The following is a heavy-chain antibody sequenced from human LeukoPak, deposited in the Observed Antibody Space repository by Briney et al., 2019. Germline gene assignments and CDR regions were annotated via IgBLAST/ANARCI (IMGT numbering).Heavy chain of an antibody. V-gene: IGHV3-23*01. Sequence: GGTLRLSCAASGFTFSGYAMSWVRQAPGKGLEWVSAISGSGGSTYYAAPVKGRFTISRDNSKSSLYLQINSLRAEDTAVYDCAKDRRITGTTGGWFDPWGQGTLVTASS. CDR2: ISGSGGST. CDR1: GFTFSGYA. CDR3: AKDRRITGTTGGWFDP. D-gene: IGHD1-7*01. J-gene: IGHJ5*02.